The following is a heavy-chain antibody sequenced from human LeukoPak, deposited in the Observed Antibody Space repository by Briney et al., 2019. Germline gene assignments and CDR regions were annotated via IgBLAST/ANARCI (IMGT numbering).Heavy chain of an antibody. Sequence: GGSLRLSCAASGFTFSSYWMSWVRQAPGKGLEWGANIKQDGSEKYYVDSVKGRFTISRDNAKNSLYLQMNSLRAEDTAVYYCARVDRPPYYDFWSGYGRVDYWGQGTLVTVSS. D-gene: IGHD3-3*01. CDR2: IKQDGSEK. V-gene: IGHV3-7*01. J-gene: IGHJ4*02. CDR1: GFTFSSYW. CDR3: ARVDRPPYYDFWSGYGRVDY.